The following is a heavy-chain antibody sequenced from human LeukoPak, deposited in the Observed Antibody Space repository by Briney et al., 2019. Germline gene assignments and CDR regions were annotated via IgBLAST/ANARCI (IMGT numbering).Heavy chain of an antibody. J-gene: IGHJ6*03. D-gene: IGHD3-16*01. Sequence: GGSLRPSCAASGFTFSDYYMNWIRQAPGRGLEWVSYISSSGGTIYYADSVKGRFTISRDNAKNSLYLQMNSLRAEDTAVYYCARCQLGEYYMDVWGKGTTVTVSS. V-gene: IGHV3-11*01. CDR2: ISSSGGTI. CDR3: ARCQLGEYYMDV. CDR1: GFTFSDYY.